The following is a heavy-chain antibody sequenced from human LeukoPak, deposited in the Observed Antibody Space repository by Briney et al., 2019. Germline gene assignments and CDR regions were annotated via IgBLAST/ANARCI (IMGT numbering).Heavy chain of an antibody. V-gene: IGHV3-48*01. CDR3: ASNGSRDY. CDR2: ISSSSSTI. Sequence: GGSLRLSCAASGFTFSSYSMNWVRQAPGKGLEWVSYISSSSSTIYYADSVKRRFTISRDNAKNSLYLQMNSLRAEDTAVYYCASNGSRDYWGQGTLVTVSS. CDR1: GFTFSSYS. J-gene: IGHJ4*02.